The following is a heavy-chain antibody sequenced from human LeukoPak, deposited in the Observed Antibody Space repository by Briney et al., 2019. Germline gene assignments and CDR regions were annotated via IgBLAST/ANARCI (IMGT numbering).Heavy chain of an antibody. J-gene: IGHJ4*02. CDR3: ATTDSSSWEYYFDY. V-gene: IGHV4-59*12. CDR2: IYYSGTT. D-gene: IGHD6-13*01. CDR1: GGSISRYF. Sequence: SETLSLTCTVSGGSISRYFWSWIRQPPGKGLEWIGHIYYSGTTNYNPSLKSRVTISVDTSKNQFSLKLSSVTAADTAVYYCATTDSSSWEYYFDYWGQGTLVTVSS.